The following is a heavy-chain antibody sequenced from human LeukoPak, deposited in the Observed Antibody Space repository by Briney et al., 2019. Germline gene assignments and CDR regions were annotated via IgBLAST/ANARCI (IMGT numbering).Heavy chain of an antibody. CDR1: GGTFSSYA. Sequence: SVKVSCKASGGTFSSYAISWVRQAHGQGLEWMGGIIPIFGTANYAQKFQGRVTITADESTSTAYMELSSLRSEDTAVYYCAREGGYDGVSPPGSLNWGQGTLVTVSS. J-gene: IGHJ4*02. CDR3: AREGGYDGVSPPGSLN. CDR2: IIPIFGTA. D-gene: IGHD5-12*01. V-gene: IGHV1-69*13.